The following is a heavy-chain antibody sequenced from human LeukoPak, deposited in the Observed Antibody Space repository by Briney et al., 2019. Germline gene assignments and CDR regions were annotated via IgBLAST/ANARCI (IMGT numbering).Heavy chain of an antibody. Sequence: SETLSLTCAVYGGSFSGYYWSWIRQPPGKGLEWIGEINHSGSTNYNPSLKSRVTISVDTSKNQFSLKLSSVTAADTAVYYCARHPNYGGNPAGAFDYWGQGTLVTVSS. V-gene: IGHV4-34*01. J-gene: IGHJ4*02. CDR3: ARHPNYGGNPAGAFDY. CDR1: GGSFSGYY. D-gene: IGHD4-23*01. CDR2: INHSGST.